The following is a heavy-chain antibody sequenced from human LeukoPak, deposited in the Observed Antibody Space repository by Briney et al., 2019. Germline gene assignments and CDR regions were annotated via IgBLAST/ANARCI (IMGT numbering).Heavy chain of an antibody. Sequence: PGGSLRLSCAASGFTFSGYAMSWVRQAPGKGLEWISYIGISSGNTKYADSVKGRFTISGDKAKNSLYLQMNSLRVEDTAVYYCARDYKYAFDNWGQGTLVTVSS. J-gene: IGHJ4*02. CDR2: IGISSGNT. CDR3: ARDYKYAFDN. CDR1: GFTFSGYA. V-gene: IGHV3-11*06. D-gene: IGHD5-24*01.